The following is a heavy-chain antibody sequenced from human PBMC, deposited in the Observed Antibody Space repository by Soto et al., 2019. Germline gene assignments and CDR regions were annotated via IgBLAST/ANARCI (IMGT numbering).Heavy chain of an antibody. D-gene: IGHD2-2*01. Sequence: QVQLVQSGAEVKKPGASVKVSCKASGYTFVDYDITWVRQAPGQGLEWMGWINTYNANTNYAQKLQGRVTLTTDTSTSTDYMELRSLRSDDTAVYYCATNCTRTSCYGAMEVWGQGALVTVSS. CDR2: INTYNANT. CDR3: ATNCTRTSCYGAMEV. CDR1: GYTFVDYD. V-gene: IGHV1-18*01. J-gene: IGHJ4*02.